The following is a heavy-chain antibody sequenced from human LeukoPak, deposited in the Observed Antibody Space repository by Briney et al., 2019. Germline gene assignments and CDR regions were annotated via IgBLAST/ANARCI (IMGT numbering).Heavy chain of an antibody. CDR2: ISGSGGST. Sequence: GGSLRLSCAASGFTFSSYAMSWVRPAPGKGLEWVSAISGSGGSTYYADSVKGRFTISRDNSKNTLYLQMNSLRAEDTAVYYCAKEAGMDYDILTGCMDVWGQGTTVTVSS. V-gene: IGHV3-23*01. J-gene: IGHJ6*02. D-gene: IGHD3-9*01. CDR1: GFTFSSYA. CDR3: AKEAGMDYDILTGCMDV.